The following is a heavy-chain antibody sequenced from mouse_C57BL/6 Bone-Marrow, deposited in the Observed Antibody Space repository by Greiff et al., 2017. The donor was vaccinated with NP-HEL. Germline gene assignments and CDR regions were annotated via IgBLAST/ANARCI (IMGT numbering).Heavy chain of an antibody. V-gene: IGHV1-69*01. CDR1: GYTFTSYW. CDR2: IDPSDIYT. Sequence: QVQLQQSGAELVMPGASVKLSCKASGYTFTSYWMHWVKQRPGQGLEWIGEIDPSDIYTNYNQKFKGKSTLTVDKSSSTAYMQLSSLTSEDSAVYYCARWGYYYWGQGTTLTVSS. CDR3: ARWGYYY. D-gene: IGHD2-3*01. J-gene: IGHJ2*01.